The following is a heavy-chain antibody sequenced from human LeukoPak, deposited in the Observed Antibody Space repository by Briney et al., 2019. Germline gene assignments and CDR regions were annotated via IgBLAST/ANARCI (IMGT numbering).Heavy chain of an antibody. V-gene: IGHV3-21*01. Sequence: PGGSLRLSCAASGFTFDDYGMSWVRQAPGKGLEWVSSISSSSSYIYYADSVKGRFTISRDNAKNSLYLHMNSLRAEDTAVYYCARDNVGATEGWFVPWGQGTLVTVSS. CDR2: ISSSSSYI. CDR1: GFTFDDYG. CDR3: ARDNVGATEGWFVP. J-gene: IGHJ5*02. D-gene: IGHD1-26*01.